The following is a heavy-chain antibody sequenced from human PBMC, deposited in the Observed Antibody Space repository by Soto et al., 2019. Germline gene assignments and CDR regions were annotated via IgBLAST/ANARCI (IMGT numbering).Heavy chain of an antibody. CDR2: INPNSGGT. J-gene: IGHJ4*02. D-gene: IGHD3-10*01. CDR1: GYTFTGYY. CDR3: ARGPIYYGSRSYSFDY. Sequence: ASVKVSCKASGYTFTGYYMHWVRQAPGQGLEWMGWINPNSGGTNYAQKFQGWVTMTRDTSISTAYMELSRLRSDDTAVYYCARGPIYYGSRSYSFDYCGQGTLVTVYS. V-gene: IGHV1-2*04.